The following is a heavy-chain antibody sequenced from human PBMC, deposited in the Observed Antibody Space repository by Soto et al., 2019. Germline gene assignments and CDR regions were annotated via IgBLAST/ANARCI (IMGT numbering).Heavy chain of an antibody. CDR3: AGCRIVVVGSRAYYGMDV. V-gene: IGHV1-69*01. Sequence: QVHLLLQSGAEVKKPGSSVKVSCKASGGTPSNSAISWVRQAPGQGLEWMGGIIPVFGLVKYAQNFQGRVSITADESTNTAYMEPSSLRTEDTAVYYCAGCRIVVVGSRAYYGMDVWGQGTTGTVSS. D-gene: IGHD3-22*01. J-gene: IGHJ6*02. CDR2: IIPVFGLV. CDR1: GGTPSNSA.